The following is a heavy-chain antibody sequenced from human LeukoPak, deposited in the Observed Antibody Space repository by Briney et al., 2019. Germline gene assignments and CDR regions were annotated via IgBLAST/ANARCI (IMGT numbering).Heavy chain of an antibody. V-gene: IGHV3-48*04. D-gene: IGHD6-6*01. J-gene: IGHJ4*02. Sequence: GGSLRLSCAASGFTFRNYGMNWVRQAPGKGLEWVSYISSSSSNIAYADSVKGRFTISRDNVKNSPYLQINSLRVEDTSVYYCARGGAARPDYWGQGTLVTVSS. CDR1: GFTFRNYG. CDR2: ISSSSSNI. CDR3: ARGGAARPDY.